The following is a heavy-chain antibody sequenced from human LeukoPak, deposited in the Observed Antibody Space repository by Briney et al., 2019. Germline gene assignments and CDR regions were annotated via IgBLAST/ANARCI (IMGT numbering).Heavy chain of an antibody. Sequence: GGSLRLSRAASGFTFDDYAMHWVRQAPGKGLEWVSLISGDGGSTYYADSVKGRFTISRDNSKNSLYLQMNSLRTEDTALYYCAKDMVVVTAGGPYYYYGMDVWGQGTTVTVSS. J-gene: IGHJ6*02. V-gene: IGHV3-43*02. CDR3: AKDMVVVTAGGPYYYYGMDV. CDR2: ISGDGGST. D-gene: IGHD2-21*02. CDR1: GFTFDDYA.